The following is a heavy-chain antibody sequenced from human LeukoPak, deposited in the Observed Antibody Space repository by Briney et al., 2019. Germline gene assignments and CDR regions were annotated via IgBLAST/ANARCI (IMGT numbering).Heavy chain of an antibody. CDR2: IWYGGSNK. J-gene: IGHJ3*02. D-gene: IGHD6-13*01. Sequence: GGSLRLSCAASGFTFSSYGMHWVRQAPGKGLEWVAVIWYGGSNKYYADSVKGRFTISRDNSKNTLYLQMNSLRAEDTAVYYCAKPASEGIAAAGDDAFDIWGQGTMVTVSS. CDR1: GFTFSSYG. CDR3: AKPASEGIAAAGDDAFDI. V-gene: IGHV3-33*08.